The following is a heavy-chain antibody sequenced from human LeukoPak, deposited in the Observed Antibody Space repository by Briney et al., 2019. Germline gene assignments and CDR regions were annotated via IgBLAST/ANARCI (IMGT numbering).Heavy chain of an antibody. CDR2: IIPIFGTA. CDR3: ARAGGGYYSDAFDI. V-gene: IGHV1-69*13. D-gene: IGHD3-22*01. J-gene: IGHJ3*02. CDR1: GGTFSSYA. Sequence: SVKVSCKASGGTFSSYAISWVQQAPGQGLEWMGGIIPIFGTANYAQKFQGRVTITADESTSTAYMELSSLRSEDTAVYYCARAGGGYYSDAFDIWGQGTMVTVSS.